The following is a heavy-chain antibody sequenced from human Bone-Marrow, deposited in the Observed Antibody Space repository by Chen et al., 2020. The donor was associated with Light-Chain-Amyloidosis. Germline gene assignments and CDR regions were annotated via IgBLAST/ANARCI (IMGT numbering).Heavy chain of an antibody. CDR3: TRKGGYFDF. J-gene: IGHJ4*02. D-gene: IGHD3-10*01. V-gene: IGHV3-53*01. Sequence: GAVKGRFIISRDNSKSTFYLQMNSLRAGDTAVYFCTRKGGYFDFWGQGSLVTVSS.